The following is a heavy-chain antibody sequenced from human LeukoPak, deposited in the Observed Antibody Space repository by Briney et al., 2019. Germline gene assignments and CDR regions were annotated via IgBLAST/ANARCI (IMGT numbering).Heavy chain of an antibody. CDR3: AKDRYGDSGGYFDL. Sequence: GASLRLSCAPSGITFSSYAMSWVRQAPGKGLEWVSAISGTGGRIYYGDSVKGRFTISRDNSKSTLYLQMNSLRAEDTAIYYCAKDRYGDSGGYFDLWGRGTLDTVSS. CDR1: GITFSSYA. D-gene: IGHD4-17*01. V-gene: IGHV3-23*01. CDR2: ISGTGGRI. J-gene: IGHJ2*01.